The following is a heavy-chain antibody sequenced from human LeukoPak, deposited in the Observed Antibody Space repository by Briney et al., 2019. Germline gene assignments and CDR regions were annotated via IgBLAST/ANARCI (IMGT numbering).Heavy chain of an antibody. CDR1: GFSFHDYG. CDR2: INGDGGST. Sequence: GGSLRLSCAASGFSFHDYGMHWVRQPPRKGLEWVSLINGDGGSTDYADSVKGRFTVSRDNARNSLYLQMNSLRAEDTAVYYCARLDYYGSGSYFDYWGQGTLVTVSS. CDR3: ARLDYYGSGSYFDY. J-gene: IGHJ4*02. D-gene: IGHD3-10*01. V-gene: IGHV3-20*04.